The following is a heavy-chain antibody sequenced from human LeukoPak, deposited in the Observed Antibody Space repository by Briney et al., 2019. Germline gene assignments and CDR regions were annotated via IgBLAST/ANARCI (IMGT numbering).Heavy chain of an antibody. CDR2: IYSGGST. D-gene: IGHD5-12*01. CDR3: ARDIVAAYAFDI. V-gene: IGHV3-66*01. CDR1: GFTVSSSY. Sequence: GGSLRLSCVASGFTVSSSYMSWVRQAPGKGLEWVSVIYSGGSTYYADSVKGRFTISRDNSKNTLYLQMNSLRAEDTAVYYCARDIVAAYAFDIWGQGTMVTVSS. J-gene: IGHJ3*02.